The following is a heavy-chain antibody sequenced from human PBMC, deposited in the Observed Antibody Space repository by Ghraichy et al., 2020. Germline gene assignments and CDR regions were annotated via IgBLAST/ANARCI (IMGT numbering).Heavy chain of an antibody. CDR2: ISSSGDTI. D-gene: IGHD6-19*01. J-gene: IGHJ6*02. CDR3: AVIGVAAVQYYDLDV. CDR1: GFTFSDYY. Sequence: GESLKISCEASGFTFSDYYINWIRQAPGKGLEWVSYISSSGDTIDYADSVKGRFTISRDNAKNSLFLQMSSLRADDTAVYYCAVIGVAAVQYYDLDVWGHGTTVTVSS. V-gene: IGHV3-11*01.